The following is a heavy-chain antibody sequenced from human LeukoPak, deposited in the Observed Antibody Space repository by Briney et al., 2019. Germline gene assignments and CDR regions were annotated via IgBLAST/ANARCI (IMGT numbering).Heavy chain of an antibody. D-gene: IGHD6-13*01. J-gene: IGHJ4*02. CDR3: ARGPRVIAAAGGEYYFDY. Sequence: GGSLRLSCAASGFTFSSYWMSWVRQAPGKGLEWVANIKEDGSEKYYVDSVKGRFTISRDNAKNSLYLQMNSLRAEDTAVYYCARGPRVIAAAGGEYYFDYWGQGTLVTVSS. V-gene: IGHV3-7*04. CDR1: GFTFSSYW. CDR2: IKEDGSEK.